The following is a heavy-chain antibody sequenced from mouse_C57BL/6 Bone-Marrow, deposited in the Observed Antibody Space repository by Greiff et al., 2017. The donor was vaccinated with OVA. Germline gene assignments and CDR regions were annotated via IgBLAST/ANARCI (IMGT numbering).Heavy chain of an antibody. Sequence: DVKLQESGPGLVKPSQSLSLTCSVTGYSITSGYYWNWIRQFPGNKLEWMGYISYDGSNNYNPSLKNRISITLDTSKNQFFLKLNSVTTEDTATYDCARDYYGSSLYWYFDVWGTGTTVTVSS. CDR3: ARDYYGSSLYWYFDV. V-gene: IGHV3-6*01. D-gene: IGHD1-1*01. J-gene: IGHJ1*03. CDR2: ISYDGSN. CDR1: GYSITSGYY.